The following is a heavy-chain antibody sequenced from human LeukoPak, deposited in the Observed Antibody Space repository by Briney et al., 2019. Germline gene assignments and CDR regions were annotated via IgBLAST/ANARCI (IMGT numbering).Heavy chain of an antibody. CDR2: IYTSGST. CDR1: GDSIGTYF. CDR3: AREVSGFDY. V-gene: IGHV4-4*07. Sequence: SETLSLTCAVPGDSIGTYFWSWIRQPAGKGLEWIGRIYTSGSTNYNPSLRSRVTMSVDTSKNQFSLKLSSVTAADTAVYYCAREVSGFDYWGQGTLVTVSS. D-gene: IGHD5/OR15-5a*01. J-gene: IGHJ4*02.